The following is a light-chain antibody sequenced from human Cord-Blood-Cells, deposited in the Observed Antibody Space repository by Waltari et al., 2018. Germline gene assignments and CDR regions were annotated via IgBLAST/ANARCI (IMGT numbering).Light chain of an antibody. CDR3: QQYYSTPT. V-gene: IGKV4-1*01. CDR1: QSVLYSSNNKNY. J-gene: IGKJ1*01. CDR2: GAS. Sequence: DIVMTQSPDSLAVSLGERATINCKSSQSVLYSSNNKNYLAWYQQKPGQPPKLLIYGASTLESGVPDRFSGSGSGIDFTLTISSLQAEDVADYYCQQYYSTPTFGQGTKVEIK.